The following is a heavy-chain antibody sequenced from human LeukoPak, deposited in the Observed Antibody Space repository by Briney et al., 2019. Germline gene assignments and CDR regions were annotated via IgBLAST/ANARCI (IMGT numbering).Heavy chain of an antibody. V-gene: IGHV3-64*01. Sequence: GGSLRLSCAASGFTFSSYAMHWVRQAPGKGLEYVSAISSNGGSTYYANSVKGRFTISRDNSKNTLYLQMGSPRAEDMAVYYCASSYSSSWYDYWGQGTLVTVSS. J-gene: IGHJ4*02. D-gene: IGHD6-13*01. CDR2: ISSNGGST. CDR1: GFTFSSYA. CDR3: ASSYSSSWYDY.